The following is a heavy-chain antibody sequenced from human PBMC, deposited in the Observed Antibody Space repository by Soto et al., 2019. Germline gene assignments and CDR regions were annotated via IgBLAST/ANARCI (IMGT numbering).Heavy chain of an antibody. D-gene: IGHD4-17*01. CDR1: GFSFSSYA. CDR2: ISGTGGST. V-gene: IGHV3-23*01. Sequence: EVQLLESGGGLVQPGGSLRLSCAASGFSFSSYAMSWVRQAPGKGLEWVSAISGTGGSTYYADSVKGRFTISRDNSKNTLYLQMNSLRAEDTAVYYCAKATVTTRGYFDYWGQGTLVTVSS. J-gene: IGHJ4*02. CDR3: AKATVTTRGYFDY.